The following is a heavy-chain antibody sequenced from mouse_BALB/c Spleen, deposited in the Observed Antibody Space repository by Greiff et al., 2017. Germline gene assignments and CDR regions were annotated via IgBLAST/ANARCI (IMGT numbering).Heavy chain of an antibody. CDR1: GYTFTSYW. CDR3: TRYYRYDGGFAY. CDR2: IYPSDSYT. D-gene: IGHD2-14*01. Sequence: VKLQQPGAELVRPGASVKLSCKASGYTFTSYWINWVKQRPGQGLEWIGNIYPSDSYTNYNQKFKDKATLTVDKSSSTAYMQLSSPTSEDSAVYYCTRYYRYDGGFAYWGQGTLVTVSA. J-gene: IGHJ3*01. V-gene: IGHV1-69*02.